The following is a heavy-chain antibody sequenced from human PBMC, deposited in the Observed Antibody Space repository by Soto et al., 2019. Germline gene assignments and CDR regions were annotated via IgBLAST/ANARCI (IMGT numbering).Heavy chain of an antibody. CDR2: ISSSSSTI. J-gene: IGHJ4*02. CDR3: ARVGVVGATHPDFDY. CDR1: GFTFNSYS. V-gene: IGHV3-48*02. Sequence: EVQLVESGGGLVQPGGSLRLSCAASGFTFNSYSMNWVRQAPGKGLEWVSYISSSSSTIYYADSVKGRFTISRDNAKNSLYLQMNSLRDEDTAVYYCARVGVVGATHPDFDYWGQGTLVTVSS. D-gene: IGHD1-26*01.